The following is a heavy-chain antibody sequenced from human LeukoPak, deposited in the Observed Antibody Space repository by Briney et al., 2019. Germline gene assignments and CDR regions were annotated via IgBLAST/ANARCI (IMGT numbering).Heavy chain of an antibody. Sequence: AGGSLRLSCAASGFTVSSYWMSWVRQVPGKGREWVANIKQDGSDKYYVDSVKGRFTISRDNAKNSLYLQMNSLRAEDTAVYYCARMTVYSSSWLAYYMDVWGKGTTVTVSS. CDR1: GFTVSSYW. D-gene: IGHD6-13*01. J-gene: IGHJ6*03. V-gene: IGHV3-7*01. CDR3: ARMTVYSSSWLAYYMDV. CDR2: IKQDGSDK.